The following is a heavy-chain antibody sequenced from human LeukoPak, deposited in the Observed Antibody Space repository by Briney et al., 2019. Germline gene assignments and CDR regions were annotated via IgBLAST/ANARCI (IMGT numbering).Heavy chain of an antibody. CDR2: VSRFGGTT. CDR3: VKHVGSRWSNNRFDP. J-gene: IGHJ5*02. Sequence: GGSLRLSCAVSGFTFSTFAMSWVRQAPGKGLEWVSAVSRFGGTTYYADSAKGRFTISRDNSNNTVYLQMNSLRVGDTALYYCVKHVGSRWSNNRFDPWGQGTLVTVS. V-gene: IGHV3-23*01. D-gene: IGHD6-13*01. CDR1: GFTFSTFA.